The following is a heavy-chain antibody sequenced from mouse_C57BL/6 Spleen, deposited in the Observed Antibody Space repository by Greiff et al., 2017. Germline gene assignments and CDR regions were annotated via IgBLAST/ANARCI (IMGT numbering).Heavy chain of an antibody. J-gene: IGHJ3*01. CDR1: GYTFTSYW. Sequence: QVQLQQPGAELVRPGSSVKLSCKASGYTFTSYWMHWVKQRPIQGLEWIGNIDPSDSETHYNQKFKDKATLTVDKSSSTAYMQLSSLTSEDSAVYYCASSGAPAWFAYWGQGTLVTVSA. V-gene: IGHV1-52*01. CDR2: IDPSDSET. CDR3: ASSGAPAWFAY. D-gene: IGHD4-1*01.